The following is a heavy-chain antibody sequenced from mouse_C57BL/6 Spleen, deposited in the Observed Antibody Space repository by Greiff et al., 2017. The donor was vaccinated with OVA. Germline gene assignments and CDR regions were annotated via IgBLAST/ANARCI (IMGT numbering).Heavy chain of an antibody. V-gene: IGHV5-17*01. D-gene: IGHD1-1*01. CDR1: GFTFSDYG. CDR2: ISSGSSTI. CDR3: ARKTTVVSFDY. Sequence: EVKLQESGGGLVKPGGSLKLSCAASGFTFSDYGMHWVRQAPEKGLEWVAYISSGSSTIYYADTVKGRFPISRDNAKNTLFLQMTSLRSEDTAMYYCARKTTVVSFDYWGQGTTLTVSS. J-gene: IGHJ2*01.